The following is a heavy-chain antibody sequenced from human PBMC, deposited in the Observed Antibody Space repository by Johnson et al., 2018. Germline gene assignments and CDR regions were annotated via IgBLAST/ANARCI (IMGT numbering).Heavy chain of an antibody. Sequence: QVQLVESGAEVKKPGASXKVSCKASGYTFTSYDINWVRQATGQGLEWMGWMNPNSGNTGYAQKFQGRATMTRNTSISTAYMAPSSLRSEDTAVYYCARGGGDSGYEDRDHAFDIWGQGTMVTVSS. CDR1: GYTFTSYD. D-gene: IGHD5-12*01. J-gene: IGHJ3*02. CDR2: MNPNSGNT. V-gene: IGHV1-8*01. CDR3: ARGGGDSGYEDRDHAFDI.